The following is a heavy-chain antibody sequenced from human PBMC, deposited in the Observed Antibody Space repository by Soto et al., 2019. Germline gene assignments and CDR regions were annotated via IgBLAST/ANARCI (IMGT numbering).Heavy chain of an antibody. CDR1: GFTFGDYA. J-gene: IGHJ4*02. CDR3: TSHYYMTTVVTDY. Sequence: GGSLRLSCTASGFTFGDYAMSWVRQAPGKGLEWVGFIRSKAYGGTTEYAASVKGRFTISRDDSKSIAYLQMNSLKTEATAVFYFTSHYYMTTVVTDYWGQGTLVTVSS. V-gene: IGHV3-49*04. D-gene: IGHD4-17*01. CDR2: IRSKAYGGTT.